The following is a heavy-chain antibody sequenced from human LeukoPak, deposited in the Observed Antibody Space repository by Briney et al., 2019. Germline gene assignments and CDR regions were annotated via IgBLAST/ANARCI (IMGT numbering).Heavy chain of an antibody. J-gene: IGHJ4*02. CDR3: ARGSGSYGGTYFDY. CDR1: GFTFSSYW. V-gene: IGHV3-7*03. D-gene: IGHD1-26*01. Sequence: GGSLRLSCAASGFTFSSYWMSWVRQAPGKGLEWVANIKQDGSEKYYVDSVKGRFTISRDNAKNSLYLQMNSLRAEDTALYYCARGSGSYGGTYFDYWGQGTLVTVSS. CDR2: IKQDGSEK.